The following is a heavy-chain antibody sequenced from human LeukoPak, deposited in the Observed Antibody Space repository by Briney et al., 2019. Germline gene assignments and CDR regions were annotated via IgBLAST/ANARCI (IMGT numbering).Heavy chain of an antibody. Sequence: SETLSLTCTVSGGSISSYYWSWIRQPPGKGLEWIGYIYYSGSTNYNPSLKSRVTISVDTSKNQFSLKLSSVTAADTAVYYCARISTVTTGYYFDYWGQGTLVTVSS. CDR1: GGSISSYY. J-gene: IGHJ4*02. CDR3: ARISTVTTGYYFDY. CDR2: IYYSGST. D-gene: IGHD4-17*01. V-gene: IGHV4-59*08.